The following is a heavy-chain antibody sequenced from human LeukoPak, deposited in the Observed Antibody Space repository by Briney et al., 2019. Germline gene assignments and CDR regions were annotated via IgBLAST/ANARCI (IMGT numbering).Heavy chain of an antibody. CDR3: ARVSFGSGYYNYMDV. J-gene: IGHJ6*03. D-gene: IGHD3-10*01. V-gene: IGHV4-59*12. Sequence: PSETLSLTCTVSGGPISSYYWSWIQQPPGKGLEWIGYIYYSGSTNYNPSLKSRVTISVDTSKNQFSLKLSAVTAADTAVYYCARVSFGSGYYNYMDVWGKGTTVTVSS. CDR1: GGPISSYY. CDR2: IYYSGST.